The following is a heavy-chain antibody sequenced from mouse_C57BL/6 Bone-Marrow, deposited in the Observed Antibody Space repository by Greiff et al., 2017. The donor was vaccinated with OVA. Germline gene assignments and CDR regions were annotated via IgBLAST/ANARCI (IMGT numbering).Heavy chain of an antibody. J-gene: IGHJ1*03. V-gene: IGHV1-81*01. Sequence: VQLQESGAELARPGASVKLSCKASGYTFTSYGISWVKQRTGQGLEWIGEIYPRSGNTYYNEKFKGKATLTADKSSSTAYMELHSLTSEDSAVYFCADYEHRYLYCDVWGRGPAVTVSS. CDR1: GYTFTSYG. D-gene: IGHD2-4*01. CDR2: IYPRSGNT. CDR3: ADYEHRYLYCDV.